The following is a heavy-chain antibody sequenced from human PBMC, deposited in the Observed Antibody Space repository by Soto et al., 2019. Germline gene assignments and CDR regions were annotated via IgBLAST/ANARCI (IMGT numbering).Heavy chain of an antibody. CDR1: GFIFSDFS. V-gene: IGHV3-11*01. Sequence: QLVESGGGLVKPGGSLRLSCTASGFIFSDFSMAWIRQAPGKGLEWVSYISSDGSATYKDSVKGRFTVSRDNAKDSLYLQMNSLRDEDTAVYYCVRDRDRRWFDPWGQGTLVTVSS. D-gene: IGHD3-10*01. CDR2: ISSDGSAT. CDR3: VRDRDRRWFDP. J-gene: IGHJ5*02.